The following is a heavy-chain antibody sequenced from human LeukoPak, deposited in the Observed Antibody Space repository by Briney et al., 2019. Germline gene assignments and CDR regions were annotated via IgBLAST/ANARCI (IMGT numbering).Heavy chain of an antibody. CDR2: VYYLGST. D-gene: IGHD2/OR15-2a*01. V-gene: IGHV4-39*01. CDR1: GGSVSSNTHH. J-gene: IGHJ5*02. Sequence: SETLSLTCTVSGGSVSSNTHHWGWIRQPPGKGLEWIGSVYYLGSTYYNPSLKSRVTISVDTSKNHFSLKVRSVTAADTAVYYCARQVEKNHGDWFDPWGQGTLVTVSS. CDR3: ARQVEKNHGDWFDP.